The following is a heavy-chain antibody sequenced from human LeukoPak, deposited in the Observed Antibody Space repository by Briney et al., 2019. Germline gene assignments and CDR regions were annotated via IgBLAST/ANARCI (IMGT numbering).Heavy chain of an antibody. V-gene: IGHV1-2*02. CDR2: INPNSGGT. D-gene: IGHD3-10*01. CDR3: ARYAKVYGSGSYYNDGGY. CDR1: GYTFTGYY. J-gene: IGHJ4*02. Sequence: ASVKVSCKASGYTFTGYYIHWVRQAPGQGLEWMGWINPNSGGTNDAQKFQGRVTMTRDTSISTAYMELSRLRSDDTAVYYCARYAKVYGSGSYYNDGGYWGQGTLVTVSS.